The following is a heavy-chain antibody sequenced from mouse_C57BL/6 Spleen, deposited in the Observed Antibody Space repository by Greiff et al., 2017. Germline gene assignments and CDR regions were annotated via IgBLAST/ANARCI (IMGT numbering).Heavy chain of an antibody. CDR1: GYTFTSYW. Sequence: VQLQQPGAELVRPGSSVKLSCKASGYTFTSYWMDWVKQRPGQGLEWIGNIYPSDSETHYNQKFKDKATLTVDKSSSTAYMQLSSLTSEDSAVYYCARSGELGLDYWGQGTTLTVSS. CDR3: ARSGELGLDY. V-gene: IGHV1-61*01. CDR2: IYPSDSET. D-gene: IGHD4-1*01. J-gene: IGHJ2*01.